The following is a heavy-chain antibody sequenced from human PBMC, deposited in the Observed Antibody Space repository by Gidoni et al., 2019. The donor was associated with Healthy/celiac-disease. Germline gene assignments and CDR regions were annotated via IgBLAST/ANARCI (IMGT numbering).Heavy chain of an antibody. Sequence: QVQLVQSGAEVKKPGASVKVSCKASGYTFTSYYLHWVRQAPGQGLEWMGIINPSGGSTSYAQKFQGRVTMTRDTSTSTVYMELSSLRSEDTAVYYCARDYYYGSGSYYKLERGRGYGMDVWGKGTTVTVSS. CDR2: INPSGGST. CDR1: GYTFTSYY. J-gene: IGHJ6*04. V-gene: IGHV1-46*03. CDR3: ARDYYYGSGSYYKLERGRGYGMDV. D-gene: IGHD3-10*01.